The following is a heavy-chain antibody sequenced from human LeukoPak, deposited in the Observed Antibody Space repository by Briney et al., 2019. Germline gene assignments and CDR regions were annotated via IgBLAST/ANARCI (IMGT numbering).Heavy chain of an antibody. CDR2: TYYRSKWYN. V-gene: IGHV6-1*01. D-gene: IGHD3-22*01. CDR1: GDSVSSNSAA. J-gene: IGHJ6*02. Sequence: SQTLSLTCAISGDSVSSNSAAWHWIRQSPSRGLEWLGRTYYRSKWYNDYAVSVKSRITINPDTSKNQFSLQLNSVTPEDTAVYYCARDHPYYYDSSGYYTGIWYYYGMDVWGQGTTVTVSS. CDR3: ARDHPYYYDSSGYYTGIWYYYGMDV.